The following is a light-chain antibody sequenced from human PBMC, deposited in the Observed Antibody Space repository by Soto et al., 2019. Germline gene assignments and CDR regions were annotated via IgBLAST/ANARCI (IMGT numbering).Light chain of an antibody. V-gene: IGKV4-1*01. CDR3: QQYYSTPLT. J-gene: IGKJ3*01. Sequence: DIVMTQSPDSLAVSLGERATINCKSSQSVLYSSNNKNYLAWYQQKPGQPPKLLIYWASIRESGVPDRFSGSGSGTDFTLTISSLQAEDVAVYYCQQYYSTPLTFGPGSQGGYQT. CDR2: WAS. CDR1: QSVLYSSNNKNY.